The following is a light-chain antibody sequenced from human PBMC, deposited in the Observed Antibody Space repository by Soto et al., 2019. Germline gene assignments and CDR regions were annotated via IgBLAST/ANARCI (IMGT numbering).Light chain of an antibody. CDR3: QQRSNWPLT. J-gene: IGKJ4*01. V-gene: IGKV3-11*01. CDR1: QSVSSY. CDR2: DAS. Sequence: DIVLTQSPATLSLSPGQTATLSCRASQSVSSYLAWYQQKAGQAPRLLIYDASNRATGIPARFSGSGSGTDFTLTISSLEPEDFAVYYCQQRSNWPLTFGGGTKVDI.